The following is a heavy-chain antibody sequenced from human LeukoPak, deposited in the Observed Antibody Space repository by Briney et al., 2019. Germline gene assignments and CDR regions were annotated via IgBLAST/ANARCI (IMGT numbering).Heavy chain of an antibody. CDR3: ARAPRSSAYYYYYYMDV. CDR2: IYTSGST. CDR1: GGSISSYY. D-gene: IGHD2-2*01. J-gene: IGHJ6*03. Sequence: PSETLSLXCTVSGGSISSYYWSWIRQPAGKGLEWIGRIYTSGSTNYNPSLKSRVTMSVDTSKNQFSLKLSSVTAADTAVYYCARAPRSSAYYYYYYMDVWGKGTTVTVSS. V-gene: IGHV4-4*07.